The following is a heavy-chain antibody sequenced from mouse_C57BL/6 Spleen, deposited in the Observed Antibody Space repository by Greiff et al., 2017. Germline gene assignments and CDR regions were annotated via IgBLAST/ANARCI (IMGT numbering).Heavy chain of an antibody. V-gene: IGHV5-17*01. D-gene: IGHD2-10*01. Sequence: EVQLVEPGGGLVKPGGSLKLSCAASGFTFSDYGMHWVRQAPEKGLEWVAYISSGSSTIYYADTVKGRFTISRDNAMNTLFLQMSTLRSDDTAMYCCALLGSAMYYWGQGTSVTVSS. CDR3: ALLGSAMYY. CDR1: GFTFSDYG. J-gene: IGHJ4*01. CDR2: ISSGSSTI.